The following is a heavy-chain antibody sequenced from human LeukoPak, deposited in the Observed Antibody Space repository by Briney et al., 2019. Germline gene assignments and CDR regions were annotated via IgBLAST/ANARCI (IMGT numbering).Heavy chain of an antibody. CDR1: GGSISSGGYY. D-gene: IGHD5-24*01. V-gene: IGHV4-31*03. CDR3: ARVDGYNGDYFDY. CDR2: IYYSGST. Sequence: SQTLSLTCTVSGGSISSGGYYWSWIRQHPGKGLEWIGYIYYSGSTYYNPSLKSRVTISVGTSKNQFSLKLSSVTAADTAVYYCARVDGYNGDYFDYWGQGTLVTVSS. J-gene: IGHJ4*02.